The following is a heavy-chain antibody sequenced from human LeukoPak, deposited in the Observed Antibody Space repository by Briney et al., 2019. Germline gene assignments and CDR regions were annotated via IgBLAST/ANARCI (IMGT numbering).Heavy chain of an antibody. CDR2: ISSSGSTI. Sequence: GGSLRLSCAASGFTFSSYEMNWVRQAPGKGLEWVSYISSSGSTIYYADSVKGRFTIPRDNSKNTLYLQMNSLRAEDTAVYYCAAMTSVTTGDYWGQGTLVTVSS. CDR1: GFTFSSYE. D-gene: IGHD4-11*01. V-gene: IGHV3-48*03. CDR3: AAMTSVTTGDY. J-gene: IGHJ4*02.